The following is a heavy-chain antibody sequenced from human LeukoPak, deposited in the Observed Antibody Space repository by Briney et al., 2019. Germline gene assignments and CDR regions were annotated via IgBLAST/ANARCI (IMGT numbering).Heavy chain of an antibody. CDR2: IYTSGST. CDR1: GVPISSGSYH. D-gene: IGHD3-10*01. Sequence: KPSQTLSLTCTVSGVPISSGSYHWSWLPQPAGKGLEWIGRIYTSGSTNYNPSLKSRVTIPVDTSKNQFSLKLSSVTAADTAVYYCACSGYWGQGTLVTVSS. J-gene: IGHJ4*02. V-gene: IGHV4-61*02. CDR3: ACSGY.